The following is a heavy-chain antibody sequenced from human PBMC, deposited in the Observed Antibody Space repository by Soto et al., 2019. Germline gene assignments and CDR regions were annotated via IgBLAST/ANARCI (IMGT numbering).Heavy chain of an antibody. V-gene: IGHV3-30-3*01. CDR3: ARAYSGLEWLLYFYYYYGMHV. CDR1: GFTFSTYA. Sequence: PGRSLRLFCAASGFTFSTYAMHWVRHAPGKGLEWVAVISYDGSNKYYADSVKGRFTISRDNSKTTLYLQMNSLRAEDTAVYYCARAYSGLEWLLYFYYYYGMHVWGRGTTVDVSS. D-gene: IGHD3-3*01. CDR2: ISYDGSNK. J-gene: IGHJ6*02.